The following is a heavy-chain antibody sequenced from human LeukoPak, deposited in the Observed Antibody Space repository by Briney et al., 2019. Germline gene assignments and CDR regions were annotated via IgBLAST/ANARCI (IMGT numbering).Heavy chain of an antibody. V-gene: IGHV3-7*01. CDR2: IKQDGSEK. J-gene: IGHJ4*02. D-gene: IGHD6-19*01. Sequence: GGSLRLSYAASGFTFSSYWMSWVRQAPGKGLEWVANIKQDGSEKYYVDSVKGRFTISRDNAKNSLYLQMNSLRAEDTAVYYCARELYSSGRYCDYWGQGTLVTVSS. CDR3: ARELYSSGRYCDY. CDR1: GFTFSSYW.